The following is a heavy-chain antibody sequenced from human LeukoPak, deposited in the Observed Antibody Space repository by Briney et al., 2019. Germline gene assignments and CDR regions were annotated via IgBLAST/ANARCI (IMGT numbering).Heavy chain of an antibody. D-gene: IGHD4-23*01. Sequence: GGSLRLSCAASGFTFSSYEMNWVRQAPGKGLEWLSYIRSSGSPIYYADSVKGRFTISRDNGKNSLYLQMDDLRAEDTAVYYCASLYSGNLYSGLDVWGQGTTVTVSS. CDR2: IRSSGSPI. V-gene: IGHV3-48*03. J-gene: IGHJ6*02. CDR3: ASLYSGNLYSGLDV. CDR1: GFTFSSYE.